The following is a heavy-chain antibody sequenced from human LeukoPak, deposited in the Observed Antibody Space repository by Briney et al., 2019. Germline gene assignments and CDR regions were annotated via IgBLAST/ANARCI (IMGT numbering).Heavy chain of an antibody. CDR3: ARTIGYNWNYVYYYYYMDV. V-gene: IGHV4-34*01. D-gene: IGHD1-7*01. CDR2: INHSGST. J-gene: IGHJ6*03. Sequence: SETLSLTCAVYGGSFSGYYWSWIRQPPGKGLEWIGEINHSGSTNYNPSLKSRVTISVDTSKNQFSLKLSSVTAADTAVYYCARTIGYNWNYVYYYYYMDVWGKGTTVTVSS. CDR1: GGSFSGYY.